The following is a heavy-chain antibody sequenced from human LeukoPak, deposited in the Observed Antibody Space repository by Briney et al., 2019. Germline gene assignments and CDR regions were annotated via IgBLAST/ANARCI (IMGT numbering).Heavy chain of an antibody. CDR2: ISHGGST. CDR1: GYSISSGYF. V-gene: IGHV4-38-2*02. Sequence: SETLSLTCTVSGYSISSGYFWGWIRQPPGKGLEWIGTISHGGSTYYNPSLKSRVTISVDTSKNQFSLNLSSVAAADTAVFYCARATVTTEGEYFDYWGQGTLVTVSS. CDR3: ARATVTTEGEYFDY. D-gene: IGHD4-17*01. J-gene: IGHJ4*02.